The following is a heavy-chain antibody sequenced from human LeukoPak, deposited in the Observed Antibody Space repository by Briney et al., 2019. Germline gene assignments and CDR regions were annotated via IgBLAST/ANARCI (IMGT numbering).Heavy chain of an antibody. CDR3: ARDTSKNTKVRYFDWLSHRGWFDP. V-gene: IGHV1-2*02. CDR2: INHNSGGK. CDR1: GYTFTGYY. D-gene: IGHD3-9*01. J-gene: IGHJ5*02. Sequence: ASVTVSCKASGYTFTGYYMHWVRQPPGQGLEWMGWINHNSGGKNYAQKFQGRVTMTRDTSISTACMELSRLRSDDTAVYYCARDTSKNTKVRYFDWLSHRGWFDPWGQGTLVTVSS.